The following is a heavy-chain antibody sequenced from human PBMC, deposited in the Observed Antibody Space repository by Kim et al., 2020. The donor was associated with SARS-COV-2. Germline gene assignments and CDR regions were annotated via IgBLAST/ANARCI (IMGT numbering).Heavy chain of an antibody. CDR3: ASGAMVRGVITHYYYGMDV. V-gene: IGHV1-69*06. J-gene: IGHJ6*02. CDR1: GGTFSSYA. D-gene: IGHD3-10*01. Sequence: SVKVSCKASGGTFSSYAISWVRQAPGQGLEWMGGIIPIFGTANYAQKFQGRVTITADKSTSTAYMELSSLRSEDTAVYYCASGAMVRGVITHYYYGMDVWGQGTTVTVSS. CDR2: IIPIFGTA.